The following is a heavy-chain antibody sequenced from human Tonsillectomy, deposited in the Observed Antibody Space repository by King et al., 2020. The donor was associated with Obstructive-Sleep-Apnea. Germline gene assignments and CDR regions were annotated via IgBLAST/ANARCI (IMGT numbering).Heavy chain of an antibody. Sequence: VQLVESGAEVKKPGESLKISCKGSGYSFTSYWIGWVRQMPGKGLEWMGIIYPGDSDTRYSPSFQGQVTISADKSISTAYLQWSSLKAADTAMYYCARVGHVILTGQRLRDYYYYGMDVWGQGTTVTVSS. CDR2: IYPGDSDT. CDR3: ARVGHVILTGQRLRDYYYYGMDV. V-gene: IGHV5-51*01. J-gene: IGHJ6*02. CDR1: GYSFTSYW. D-gene: IGHD3-9*01.